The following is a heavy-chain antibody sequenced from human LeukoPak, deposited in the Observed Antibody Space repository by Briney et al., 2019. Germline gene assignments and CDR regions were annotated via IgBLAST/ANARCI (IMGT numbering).Heavy chain of an antibody. CDR2: ISAYSGNT. D-gene: IGHD3-22*01. V-gene: IGHV1-18*01. CDR3: AISQGSYYDTSGYLGGDY. CDR1: GYTFTKYG. Sequence: ASVKVSCEASGYTFTKYGIFCVRRAPGQGLECRGWISAYSGNTNYAQKLQGRVTMTTETSTSTAYMELESLRSDDTAVYYCAISQGSYYDTSGYLGGDYWGQGTLVTVSS. J-gene: IGHJ4*02.